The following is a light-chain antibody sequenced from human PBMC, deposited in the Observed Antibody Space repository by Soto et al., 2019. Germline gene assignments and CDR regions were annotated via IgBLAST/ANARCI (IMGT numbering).Light chain of an antibody. V-gene: IGKV1-39*01. CDR2: AAS. Sequence: DIQMTQSPSSLSVSVGDRVTITCRASQSITNYLNWYQQKPGKAPKLLVYAASSVQSGVPSRFSGNGSGTDFTLTISSLQSEDFASYYCQQSDSYPYTFGQGTKLEIK. CDR1: QSITNY. J-gene: IGKJ2*01. CDR3: QQSDSYPYT.